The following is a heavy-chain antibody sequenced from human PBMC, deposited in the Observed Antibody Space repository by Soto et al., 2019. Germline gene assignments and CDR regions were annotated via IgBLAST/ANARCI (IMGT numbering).Heavy chain of an antibody. V-gene: IGHV3-74*01. CDR3: AVAVAGPTAICY. CDR1: GFTCSSYW. J-gene: IGHJ4*02. D-gene: IGHD6-19*01. Sequence: EVQLVESGGGLVQPGGSLRLSCAASGFTCSSYWMHWVRQGPGKGLVWVSRINRDGSSTSYADSVKGRFTISRDNAKNTLYLQMNSLRAEDTAVYYCAVAVAGPTAICYWGQGTLVTVSS. CDR2: INRDGSST.